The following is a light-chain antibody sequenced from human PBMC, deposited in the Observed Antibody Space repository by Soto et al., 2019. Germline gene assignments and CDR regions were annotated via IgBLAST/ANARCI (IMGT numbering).Light chain of an antibody. Sequence: EIVVTQSPATLSVSPGERVTLSCRTSQSVSINLAWYQQKPGQAPRLLIYRVSTRATGVPARFSGSGSGTQFTLTISSLQSEDFAVYYCQQYNDWTSFGGGTKVEIK. CDR3: QQYNDWTS. CDR1: QSVSIN. V-gene: IGKV3-15*01. J-gene: IGKJ4*01. CDR2: RVS.